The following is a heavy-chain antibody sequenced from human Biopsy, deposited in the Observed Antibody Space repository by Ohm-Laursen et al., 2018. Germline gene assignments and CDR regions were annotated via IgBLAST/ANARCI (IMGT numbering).Heavy chain of an antibody. V-gene: IGHV4-31*03. D-gene: IGHD1-26*01. J-gene: IGHJ4*02. Sequence: PSETLSLTCTVSGVSISVDCYYWAWIRQLPGKGLDWIGYIYHSGTTYYNPSLKSRLTMSVDTSKNEFSLRLRSVTAADTAVYFCATFRASWDTTQGGDYWGQGTLVTVSS. CDR3: ATFRASWDTTQGGDY. CDR1: GVSISVDCYY. CDR2: IYHSGTT.